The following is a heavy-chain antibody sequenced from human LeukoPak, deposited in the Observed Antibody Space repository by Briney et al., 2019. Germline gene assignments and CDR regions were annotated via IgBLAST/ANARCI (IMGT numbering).Heavy chain of an antibody. Sequence: ASVKVSCKASGGTFSSYAISWVRQAPGQGLEWMGGIIPIFGTANYAQKFQGRVTITADESTSTAYMELSSLRSEDTAVYYCARDHAFGVKNWFDPWGQGTLVTVSS. CDR2: IIPIFGTA. CDR1: GGTFSSYA. CDR3: ARDHAFGVKNWFDP. V-gene: IGHV1-69*13. J-gene: IGHJ5*02. D-gene: IGHD3-10*01.